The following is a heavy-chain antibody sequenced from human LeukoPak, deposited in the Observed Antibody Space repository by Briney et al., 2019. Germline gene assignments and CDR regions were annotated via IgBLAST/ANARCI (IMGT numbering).Heavy chain of an antibody. D-gene: IGHD3-22*01. CDR2: ISSSSSYT. CDR1: GFTFSDYY. J-gene: IGHJ4*01. CDR3: ARGRTYYYDSSGYSPFDY. Sequence: RGSLRLSCAASGFTFSDYYMSWIRQAPGKGLEWVSYISSSSSYTNYADSVKGRFTISRDNAKNSLYLQMNSLRAEDTAVYYCARGRTYYYDSSGYSPFDYWGRGTLVTVSS. V-gene: IGHV3-11*03.